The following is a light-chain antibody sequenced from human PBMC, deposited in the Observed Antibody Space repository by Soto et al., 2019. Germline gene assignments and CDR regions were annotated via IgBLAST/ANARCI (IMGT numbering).Light chain of an antibody. CDR1: QSISIT. Sequence: EIVMTQSPATLSVSPGERATLSCRASQSISITLAWYQQKPGQAPRLLIYGASTRATDIPARFSGNGSGTEFTLTISGLQSEDFAVYYCQQYNNWPRTFGGGTKVEI. CDR3: QQYNNWPRT. CDR2: GAS. V-gene: IGKV3-15*01. J-gene: IGKJ4*01.